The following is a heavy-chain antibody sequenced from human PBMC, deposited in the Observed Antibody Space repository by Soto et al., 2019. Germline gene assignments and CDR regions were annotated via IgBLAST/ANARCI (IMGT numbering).Heavy chain of an antibody. Sequence: GGSLRLSCAASGFTFSDYYMSWIRQAPGKGLEWVSVISSSGTTIYYADSVKGRFTISRDNAKNTLYLQMNSLRAEDTAEYYCAKNEPYSNYGTYYYYYMDVWGKGTTVTVSS. CDR2: ISSSGTTI. J-gene: IGHJ6*03. CDR3: AKNEPYSNYGTYYYYYMDV. D-gene: IGHD4-4*01. CDR1: GFTFSDYY. V-gene: IGHV3-11*01.